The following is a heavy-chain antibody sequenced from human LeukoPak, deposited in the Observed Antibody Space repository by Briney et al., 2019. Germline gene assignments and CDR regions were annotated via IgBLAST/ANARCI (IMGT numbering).Heavy chain of an antibody. D-gene: IGHD6-13*01. Sequence: GGSLRLSCAASGFTVSSNYMSWVRQAPGKGLEWVSVIYSGGSTYYADSVKGRFTISRDNSKNTLYLQMNSLRAEDTAMYYCARDRSAAGTRYYYYGMDVWGQGTTVTVSS. V-gene: IGHV3-66*01. CDR1: GFTVSSNY. CDR2: IYSGGST. CDR3: ARDRSAAGTRYYYYGMDV. J-gene: IGHJ6*02.